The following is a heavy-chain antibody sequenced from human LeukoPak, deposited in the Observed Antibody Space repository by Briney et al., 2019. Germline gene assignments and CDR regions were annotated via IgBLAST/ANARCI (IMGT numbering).Heavy chain of an antibody. CDR2: IYPRDSDT. D-gene: IGHD1-26*01. J-gene: IGHJ4*02. Sequence: GESLKISCKGSGYSFTTYWIGWVRQVPGKGLEWMGIIYPRDSDTRYSPSFQGQVTISVDKSISTAYLQWSSLKASDTAIYYCARSYSGSYEFDYWGQGTLVTVSS. V-gene: IGHV5-51*01. CDR1: GYSFTTYW. CDR3: ARSYSGSYEFDY.